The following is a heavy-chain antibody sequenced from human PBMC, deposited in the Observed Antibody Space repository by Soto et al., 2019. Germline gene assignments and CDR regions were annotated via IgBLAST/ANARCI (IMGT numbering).Heavy chain of an antibody. CDR3: ARVHVMVVAGSTFDY. CDR1: GYPISSGSY. D-gene: IGHD6-19*01. Sequence: SETLSLTCTVSGYPISSGSYWAWIRQPPGKGPEWIASIYHGGTTFYNPSLKSRITISVDTSNNQFSLKLTSVTAADTAVYYCARVHVMVVAGSTFDYWGHGTLVTVSS. J-gene: IGHJ4*01. CDR2: IYHGGTT. V-gene: IGHV4-38-2*02.